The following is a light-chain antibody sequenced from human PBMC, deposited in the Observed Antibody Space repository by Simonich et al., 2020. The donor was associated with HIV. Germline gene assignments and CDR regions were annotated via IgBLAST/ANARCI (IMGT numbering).Light chain of an antibody. V-gene: IGKV4-1*01. CDR2: WAS. Sequence: DIVMTQSPDSLAVSLGERATINCKSSQSVLYSSNNKNYLAWYQQKPGQPPKLLIYWASTRESGVPDRFSGSGSGTEFTLTISSMQSEDFAVFYCQQYDSWPYTFGQGTKLEIK. CDR3: QQYDSWPYT. CDR1: QSVLYSSNNKNY. J-gene: IGKJ2*01.